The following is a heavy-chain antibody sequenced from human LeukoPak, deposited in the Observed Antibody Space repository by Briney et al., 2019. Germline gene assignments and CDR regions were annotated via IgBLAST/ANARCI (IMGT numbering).Heavy chain of an antibody. CDR1: GFALSSHW. CDR3: ARNNGMDV. Sequence: GGSLRLSCAASGFALSSHWMSWVRQVPGRGAEWVANVNRDGREKYYLDSVKGRFTISKENAKKSLYLQMNSLRAEDTALYHCARNNGMDVWGQGTTVIVSS. CDR2: VNRDGREK. V-gene: IGHV3-7*03. J-gene: IGHJ6*02.